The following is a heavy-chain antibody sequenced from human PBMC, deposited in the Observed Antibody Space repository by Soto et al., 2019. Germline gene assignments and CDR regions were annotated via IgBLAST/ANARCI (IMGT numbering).Heavy chain of an antibody. CDR1: GGSISNYY. Sequence: SETLSLTCNVSGGSISNYYWTWVRQSPEKGLEWIGYMYYNGNINYNPSLKSRVTISIDTPKNQFSLTLKSVTAADTAVYYCASGGNWFDPWGQGVLVTVSS. CDR2: MYYNGNI. J-gene: IGHJ5*02. V-gene: IGHV4-59*01. D-gene: IGHD3-16*01. CDR3: ASGGNWFDP.